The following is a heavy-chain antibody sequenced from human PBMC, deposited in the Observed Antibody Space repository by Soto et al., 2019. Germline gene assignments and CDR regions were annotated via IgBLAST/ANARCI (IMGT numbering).Heavy chain of an antibody. CDR1: GGSISNYY. Sequence: SETLSLTCNVSGGSISNYYWTWVRQSPEKGLEWIGYMYYNGNINYNPSLKSRVTISIDTPKNQFSLTLKSVTAADTAVYYCASGGNWFDPWGQGVLVTVSS. CDR2: MYYNGNI. J-gene: IGHJ5*02. V-gene: IGHV4-59*01. D-gene: IGHD3-16*01. CDR3: ASGGNWFDP.